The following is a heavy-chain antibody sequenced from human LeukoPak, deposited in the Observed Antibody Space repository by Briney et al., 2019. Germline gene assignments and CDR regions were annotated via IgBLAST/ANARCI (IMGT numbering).Heavy chain of an antibody. J-gene: IGHJ4*02. CDR2: VYASGIN. Sequence: PSETLSLTCSVSGDSVTSHGWRWVRQPPGKGLEWIGYVYASGINSDNCNPSLKSRVTISVDTSRNQFSLRLNSVTAADTAIYYCARDKSGSLDFWGQGTLVTVSS. V-gene: IGHV4-59*02. D-gene: IGHD3-10*01. CDR1: GDSVTSHG. CDR3: ARDKSGSLDF.